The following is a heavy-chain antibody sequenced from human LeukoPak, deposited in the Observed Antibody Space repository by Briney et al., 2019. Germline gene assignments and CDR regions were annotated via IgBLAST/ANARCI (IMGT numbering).Heavy chain of an antibody. V-gene: IGHV4-39*01. CDR1: GGSISSSSYY. Sequence: PETLSLTCTVSGGSISSSSYYWGWIRQPPGKGLEWIGSIYYSGSTYYNPSLKSRVTISVDTSKNQFSLKLSSVTAADTAVYYCARPAGVGAYKRWFDPWGQGTLVTVSS. CDR2: IYYSGST. J-gene: IGHJ5*02. D-gene: IGHD1-26*01. CDR3: ARPAGVGAYKRWFDP.